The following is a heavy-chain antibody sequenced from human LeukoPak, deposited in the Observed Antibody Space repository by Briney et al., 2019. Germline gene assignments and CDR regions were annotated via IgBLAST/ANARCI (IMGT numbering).Heavy chain of an antibody. D-gene: IGHD2-2*01. CDR1: GGSISSYY. V-gene: IGHV4-4*07. CDR3: ARDRVVPAAHDAFDI. Sequence: SETLSLTCSVSGGSISSYYWSWIRQPAGKGLEWIGRIYTSGSTNYNPSLKSRVTMSVDTSKNQFSLKLSSVTAAGTAVYYCARDRVVPAAHDAFDIWGQGTMVTVSS. CDR2: IYTSGST. J-gene: IGHJ3*02.